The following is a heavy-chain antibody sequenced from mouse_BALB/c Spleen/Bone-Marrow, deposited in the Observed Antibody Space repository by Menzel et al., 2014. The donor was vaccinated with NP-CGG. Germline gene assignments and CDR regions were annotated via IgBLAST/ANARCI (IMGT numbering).Heavy chain of an antibody. CDR3: ARNWVYFDY. D-gene: IGHD4-1*01. Sequence: QVHVKQSGAELVKPGAPVKLSCKASGYTFTSYWMNWVKQRPGRGLEWIGRIDPSDSETHYNQKFKDKATLTVDKSSSTAYIQPSSLTSEDSAVYYCARNWVYFDYWGQGTTPTVSS. J-gene: IGHJ2*01. CDR1: GYTFTSYW. V-gene: IGHV1-69*02. CDR2: IDPSDSET.